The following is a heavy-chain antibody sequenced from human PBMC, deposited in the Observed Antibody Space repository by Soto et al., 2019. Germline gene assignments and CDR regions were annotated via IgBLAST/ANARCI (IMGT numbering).Heavy chain of an antibody. CDR1: GLTVSSNY. CDR3: ARDDLLSEYYFHQPYGMDV. D-gene: IGHD3-10*01. J-gene: IGHJ6*02. Sequence: EVQLVETGGGLIQRGGSLRLSCTASGLTVSSNYMTWVRQAPGKGLEWISVIYSGGMTHYADSVKGRFTISRDKSKNTVYLQMTDLRVDDTAVYYCARDDLLSEYYFHQPYGMDVWGQGTTVTVSS. V-gene: IGHV3-53*02. CDR2: IYSGGMT.